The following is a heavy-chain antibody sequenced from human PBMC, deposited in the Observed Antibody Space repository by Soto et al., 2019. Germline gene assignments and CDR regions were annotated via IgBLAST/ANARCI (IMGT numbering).Heavy chain of an antibody. V-gene: IGHV1-3*04. CDR1: GYMFTTYA. J-gene: IGHJ4*02. Sequence: QVQFVQSGAEVKKPGASVKVSCKASGYMFTTYAMHWVRQAPGQRLEWMGWIKTGNGNTKYSQTFQGRITISRDTSADTTYMDLTSLTSEATAVYYCARDRQQWLPTAGDSWGQGTLITVSS. CDR3: ARDRQQWLPTAGDS. CDR2: IKTGNGNT. D-gene: IGHD6-19*01.